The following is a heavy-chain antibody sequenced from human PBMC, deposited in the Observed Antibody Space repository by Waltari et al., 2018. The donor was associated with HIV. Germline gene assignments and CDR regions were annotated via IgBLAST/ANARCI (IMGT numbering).Heavy chain of an antibody. CDR3: ARGAWSIRDDTAMPTSYYYYGMDV. CDR2: INPSGGST. Sequence: QVQLVQSGAEVKKPGASVKVSCKASGYTFTSYYMHWVRQAPGQGLEWMGIINPSGGSTSYAQKFQGRVTMTRDTSTSTVYMELSSLRSEDTAVYYCARGAWSIRDDTAMPTSYYYYGMDVWGQGTTVTVSS. D-gene: IGHD5-18*01. J-gene: IGHJ6*02. V-gene: IGHV1-46*01. CDR1: GYTFTSYY.